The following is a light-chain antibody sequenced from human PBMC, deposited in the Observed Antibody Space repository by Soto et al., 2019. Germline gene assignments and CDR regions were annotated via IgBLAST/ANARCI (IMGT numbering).Light chain of an antibody. CDR2: GAS. J-gene: IGKJ1*01. CDR1: QSISAN. Sequence: EIVMTQSPATLSVSPGDRATLSCRASQSISANLAWYKQKPGQTPRLLIYGASTRASGVPAKFSGSGSGTEFTLTISSLQSEDFAVYYCQQYNNWPQTFGQGTKVDI. CDR3: QQYNNWPQT. V-gene: IGKV3-15*01.